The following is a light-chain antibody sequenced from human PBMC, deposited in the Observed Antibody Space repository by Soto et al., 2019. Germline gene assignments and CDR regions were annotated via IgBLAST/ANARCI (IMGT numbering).Light chain of an antibody. CDR3: QSYDSSLGGWV. J-gene: IGLJ3*02. Sequence: QSALTQPPSVSGAPGQRVTISCTGSSSNIGAGYDVHWYQQLPGTAPKLLIYGNGNRPSGVPDRFSGSKSGTSASLAITGLQAEDEADYYCQSYDSSLGGWVFGGGTKLTVL. V-gene: IGLV1-40*01. CDR1: SSNIGAGYD. CDR2: GNG.